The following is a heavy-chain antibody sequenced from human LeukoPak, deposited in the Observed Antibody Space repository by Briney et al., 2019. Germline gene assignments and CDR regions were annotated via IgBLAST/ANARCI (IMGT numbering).Heavy chain of an antibody. J-gene: IGHJ4*02. CDR2: IYSGGST. D-gene: IGHD3-16*01. V-gene: IGHV3-53*01. CDR1: GSGFTFNNYW. Sequence: TGGSLRLSCAASGSGFTFNNYWMHWVRQAPGKGLEWVSVIYSGGSTYYADSVEGRFTVSRDNSKNTLYLEMRSLRAEDTAVYYCARDLHPRLTGYFDYWGQGTLVTVSS. CDR3: ARDLHPRLTGYFDY.